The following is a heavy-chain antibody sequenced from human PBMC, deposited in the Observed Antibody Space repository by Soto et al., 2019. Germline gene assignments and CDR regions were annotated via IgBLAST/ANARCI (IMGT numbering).Heavy chain of an antibody. CDR3: ARDSGWFDP. CDR1: GGSMSSYY. CDR2: IYYSGST. V-gene: IGHV4-59*01. Sequence: SETLSLTCTVSGGSMSSYYWSWILQPPGKGLEWIGYIYYSGSTDYNPSLKSRVTISVDTSKNQFSLKLSSVTAADTAVYYSARDSGWFDPWGQGTLVTVSS. J-gene: IGHJ5*02.